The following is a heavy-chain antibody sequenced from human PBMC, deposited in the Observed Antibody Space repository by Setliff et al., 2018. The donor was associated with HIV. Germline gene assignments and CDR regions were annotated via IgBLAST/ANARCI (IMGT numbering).Heavy chain of an antibody. CDR2: ISSSGST. CDR3: ARSYCGGGLCFRGLDL. J-gene: IGHJ6*02. Sequence: SETLSLTCTVSGGSMTSSNYYWGWIRQSPGRGLEWIGSISSSGSTTYHPSLRSRVTVSAATSKNQFSLKLTSVTAADTAVYYCARSYCGGGLCFRGLDLWGQGTTVTVSS. D-gene: IGHD2-21*01. V-gene: IGHV4-39*07. CDR1: GGSMTSSNYY.